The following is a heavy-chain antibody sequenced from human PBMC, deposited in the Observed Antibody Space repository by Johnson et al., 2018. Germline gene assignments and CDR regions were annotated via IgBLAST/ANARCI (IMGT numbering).Heavy chain of an antibody. CDR1: GFTFGDYA. CDR3: AKDISALPTYYYYMDV. D-gene: IGHD6-6*01. J-gene: IGHJ6*03. V-gene: IGHV3-23*03. Sequence: QLVESGGGLVQPGRSLRLSCTASGFTFGDYAMSCFRQAPGKGLEWVSVIYSGGSTYYADSVKGRFTISRDNSKNTLYLQMNSLGAEDTAVYYCAKDISALPTYYYYMDVWGKGTTVTVSS. CDR2: IYSGGST.